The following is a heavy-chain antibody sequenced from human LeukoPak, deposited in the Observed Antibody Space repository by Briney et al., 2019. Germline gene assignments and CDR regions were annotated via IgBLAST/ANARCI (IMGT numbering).Heavy chain of an antibody. CDR2: IYYSGST. D-gene: IGHD1-1*01. J-gene: IGHJ3*02. CDR3: ARAWDDQDAFDI. CDR1: GGSISSSSYY. Sequence: SETLSLTCTVSGGSISSSSYYWGWIRQPPGKGLEWIGSIYYSGSTYYNPSLKSRVTISVDTSKNQFSLKLSSVTAADTAVYYCARAWDDQDAFDIWGQGTMVTVSS. V-gene: IGHV4-39*07.